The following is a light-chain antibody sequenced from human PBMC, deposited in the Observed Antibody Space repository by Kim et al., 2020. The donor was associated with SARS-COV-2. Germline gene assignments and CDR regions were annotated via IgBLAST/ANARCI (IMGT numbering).Light chain of an antibody. CDR2: VST. Sequence: QRVTISCTGTSSNIGAGFDVNWYQQLPGTAPKLLIYVSTNRPSGVPDRFSGSKSGTSASLAITGLQAEDEADYYCQSYDTRLSAWVFGGGTQLTVL. J-gene: IGLJ3*02. CDR1: SSNIGAGFD. CDR3: QSYDTRLSAWV. V-gene: IGLV1-40*01.